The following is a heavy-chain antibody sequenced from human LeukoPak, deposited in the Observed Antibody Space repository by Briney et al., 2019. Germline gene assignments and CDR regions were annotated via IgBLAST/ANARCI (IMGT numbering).Heavy chain of an antibody. Sequence: SETLSLTCTVSGGSISSYYWSWIRQPPGKGLEWIGYIYYSGSTNYNPSLKSRVTISVDTSKNQFSLKLSSVTAADTAAYYCARVTTDYYYGMDVWGQGTTVTVSS. V-gene: IGHV4-59*01. CDR3: ARVTTDYYYGMDV. D-gene: IGHD4-17*01. J-gene: IGHJ6*02. CDR2: IYYSGST. CDR1: GGSISSYY.